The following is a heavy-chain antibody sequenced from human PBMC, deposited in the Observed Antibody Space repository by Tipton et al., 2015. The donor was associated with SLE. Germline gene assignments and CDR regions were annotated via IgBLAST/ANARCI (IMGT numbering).Heavy chain of an antibody. CDR3: ARAYGDNWYFDL. CDR2: INPNSGAT. Sequence: QLVQSGPEVKESGASVKVSCKASGYTFTSYYIHWVRQAPGQGLEWMGWINPNSGATNSAQKFQGRVTMTRDTSINTAFMELDSLTSDDTAVYYCARAYGDNWYFDLWGRGTLVSVSS. J-gene: IGHJ2*01. D-gene: IGHD2-21*02. V-gene: IGHV1-2*02. CDR1: GYTFTSYY.